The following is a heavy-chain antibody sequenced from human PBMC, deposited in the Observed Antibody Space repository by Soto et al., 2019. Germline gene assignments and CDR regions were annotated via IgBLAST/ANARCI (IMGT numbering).Heavy chain of an antibody. Sequence: QLQLQESGPGLVKPSETLSLTCTVSGGSISSFNYFWGWIRQPPGKGLAWIGSLYYSGNTYYNPSLQSRVTISVDTSKKQCTLTLRSVTAADTAVYYCARGGGSTFNWFDPWGQGTLVTVSP. CDR2: LYYSGNT. V-gene: IGHV4-39*01. D-gene: IGHD2-15*01. J-gene: IGHJ5*02. CDR1: GGSISSFNYF. CDR3: ARGGGSTFNWFDP.